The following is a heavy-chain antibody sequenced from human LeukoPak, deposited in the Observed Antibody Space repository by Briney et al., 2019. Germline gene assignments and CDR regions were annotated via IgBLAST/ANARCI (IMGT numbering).Heavy chain of an antibody. CDR2: IYHSGST. J-gene: IGHJ2*01. V-gene: IGHV4-38-2*02. D-gene: IGHD3-10*01. CDR1: GYSISSGYY. Sequence: PSETLSLTCTVSGYSISSGYYWGWIRQPPGKGLEWIGSIYHSGSTYYNPSLKSRVTISVDTSKNQFSLKLSSVTAADTAVYYCARVGVDYYGSGSSDWYFDLWGRGTLVTVSS. CDR3: ARVGVDYYGSGSSDWYFDL.